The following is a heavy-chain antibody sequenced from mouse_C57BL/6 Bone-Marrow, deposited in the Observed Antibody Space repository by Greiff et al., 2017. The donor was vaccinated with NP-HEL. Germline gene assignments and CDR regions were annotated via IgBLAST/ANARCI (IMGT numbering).Heavy chain of an antibody. Sequence: VHVKQSGPELVKPGASVKIPCKASGYTFTDYNMDWVKQSHGKSLEWIGDINPNNGGTIYNQKFKGKATLTVDKSSSTAYMELRSLTSEDTAVYYCARRGDYDWFAYWGQGTLVTVSA. CDR3: ARRGDYDWFAY. V-gene: IGHV1-18*01. J-gene: IGHJ3*01. CDR1: GYTFTDYN. D-gene: IGHD2-4*01. CDR2: INPNNGGT.